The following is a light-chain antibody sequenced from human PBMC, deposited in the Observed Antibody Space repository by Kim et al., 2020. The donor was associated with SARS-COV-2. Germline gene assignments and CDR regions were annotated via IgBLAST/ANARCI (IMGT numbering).Light chain of an antibody. V-gene: IGKV3-11*01. J-gene: IGKJ4*01. CDR2: DAS. Sequence: SLCPGDRATLSCRASQSVRSLPWYQQTPGQPPRLLMYDASNRATGIPAMFSGSGSGTDFVLTIRSLEPDDFAVYYCQQRSFWPLTFGAGTKVDIK. CDR3: QQRSFWPLT. CDR1: QSVRS.